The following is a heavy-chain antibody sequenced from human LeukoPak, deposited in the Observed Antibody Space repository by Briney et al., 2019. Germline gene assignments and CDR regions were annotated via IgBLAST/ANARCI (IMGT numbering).Heavy chain of an antibody. CDR2: INSNNGDT. V-gene: IGHV1-8*03. Sequence: ASVKVSCRASGYTFTSHDIIWVRQATGQGLEWMGWINSNNGDTTYAQSFQDRVTITRDTSISTACMELTSLRSDDTAVYYCARNHEGFRYWGQGTLVTVSS. J-gene: IGHJ4*02. CDR1: GYTFTSHD. CDR3: ARNHEGFRY.